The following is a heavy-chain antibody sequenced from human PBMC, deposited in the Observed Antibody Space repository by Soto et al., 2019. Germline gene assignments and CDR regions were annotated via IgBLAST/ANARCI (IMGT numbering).Heavy chain of an antibody. V-gene: IGHV1-69*01. CDR1: GATFNTYG. CDR3: STGTLGTTVVGGGAPEYSYNVNV. Sequence: QVQVVQSGAEVKKPGSAVTVSCQTSGATFNTYGISWVRQAPGQGGEWMGGTCRTFGITDYSQNFQDRITITPDEATTTSYMELRNLRAADTGTYSYSTGTLGTTVVGGGAPEYSYNVNVWGHGTAVTVS. D-gene: IGHD2-21*01. J-gene: IGHJ6*02. CDR2: TCRTFGIT.